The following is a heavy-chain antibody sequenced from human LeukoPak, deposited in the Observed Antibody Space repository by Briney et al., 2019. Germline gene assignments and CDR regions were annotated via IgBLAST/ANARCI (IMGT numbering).Heavy chain of an antibody. CDR2: IRSKAYGGTT. D-gene: IGHD6-19*01. CDR1: GFTFGDYA. V-gene: IGHV3-49*03. Sequence: GGSLRLSCTASGFTFGDYAMSWFRQAPGKGLEWVGFIRSKAYGGTTEYAASVKGRFTISRDDSKSIAYLQMNSLKTEDTAVYYCTRDWYSSGRYFDYWGQGTLVTVSS. J-gene: IGHJ4*02. CDR3: TRDWYSSGRYFDY.